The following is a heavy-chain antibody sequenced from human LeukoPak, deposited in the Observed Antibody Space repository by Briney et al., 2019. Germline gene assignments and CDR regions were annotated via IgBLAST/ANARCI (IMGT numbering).Heavy chain of an antibody. Sequence: GESLKISCKGSGYSFTSYWIGWVRQMPGKGLEWMGIIYPGDSDTRYSPSFQGQVSISADKSISTAYLQWSSLKASDTAMYYCARLHRPWPDAFDIWGQGTMLTVSS. V-gene: IGHV5-51*01. CDR3: ARLHRPWPDAFDI. CDR1: GYSFTSYW. J-gene: IGHJ3*02. D-gene: IGHD5-24*01. CDR2: IYPGDSDT.